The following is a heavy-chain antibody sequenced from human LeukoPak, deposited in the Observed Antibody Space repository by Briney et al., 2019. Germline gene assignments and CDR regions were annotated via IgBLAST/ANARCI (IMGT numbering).Heavy chain of an antibody. V-gene: IGHV3-11*04. CDR2: IRSSGSII. CDR3: ARDPYNGAYGDNYYYYMDV. D-gene: IGHD4-17*01. J-gene: IGHJ6*03. Sequence: GGSLRLSCAASGFTFSDYYMSWVRQAPGKGLEWVSYIRSSGSIIYYGDSVKGRFTISRDNAKNSLYLQMNSLTAEDTAVYYCARDPYNGAYGDNYYYYMDVWGKGTTVTIS. CDR1: GFTFSDYY.